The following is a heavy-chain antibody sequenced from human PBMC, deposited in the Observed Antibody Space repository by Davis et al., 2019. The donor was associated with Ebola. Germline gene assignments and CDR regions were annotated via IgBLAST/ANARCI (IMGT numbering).Heavy chain of an antibody. V-gene: IGHV4-34*01. CDR3: ARSASYDILTGPPREGWFDP. J-gene: IGHJ5*02. D-gene: IGHD3-9*01. CDR2: INHSGST. CDR1: GGSFSGYY. Sequence: PSETLSLTCAVYGGSFSGYYWSWIRQPPGKGLEWIGEINHSGSTNYNPSLKSRVTISVDTSKNQFSLKLSSVTAADTAVYYCARSASYDILTGPPREGWFDPWGQGTLVTVSS.